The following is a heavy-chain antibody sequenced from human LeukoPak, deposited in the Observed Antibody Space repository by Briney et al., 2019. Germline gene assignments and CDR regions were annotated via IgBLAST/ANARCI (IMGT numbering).Heavy chain of an antibody. D-gene: IGHD5-18*01. J-gene: IGHJ3*02. Sequence: ASVKVSCKASGYTFTGYYMHWVRQAPGQGLEWMGRINPNSGGTNYAQKFQGRVTMTRDTSISTAYMELSRLRSDDTAVYYCASFKWIQLWENAFDIWGQGTMVTVSS. CDR1: GYTFTGYY. CDR3: ASFKWIQLWENAFDI. CDR2: INPNSGGT. V-gene: IGHV1-2*06.